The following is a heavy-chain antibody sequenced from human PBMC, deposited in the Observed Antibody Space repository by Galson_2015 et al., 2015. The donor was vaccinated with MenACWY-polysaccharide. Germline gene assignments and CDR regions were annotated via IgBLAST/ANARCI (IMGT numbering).Heavy chain of an antibody. V-gene: IGHV1-69*11. CDR1: GGDFSTHG. D-gene: IGHD2-15*01. J-gene: IGHJ4*02. CDR2: IIPIMGSP. CDR3: VRADCSGKTCYFAS. Sequence: SVKVSCKASGGDFSTHGLSWLRQAPGQGFEFVGRIIPIMGSPNYAQRFQGRLTITADGSTRTAYMELSGLRFEDTAMYYCVRADCSGKTCYFASWGQRTLLTVSP.